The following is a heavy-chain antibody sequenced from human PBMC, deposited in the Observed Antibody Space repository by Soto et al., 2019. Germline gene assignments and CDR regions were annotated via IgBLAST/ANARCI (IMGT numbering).Heavy chain of an antibody. CDR2: IIPLFGTA. CDR3: ARPKGSYSSGYYYFDY. J-gene: IGHJ4*02. D-gene: IGHD6-19*01. Sequence: ASVKVSCKTSGGTFSTYAIYWVRQAPGIVLEWMGAIIPLFGTADYAQKFQGRVTITADESTSTAYMELSSLRSEDTAVYYCARPKGSYSSGYYYFDYRGQGTLVTVSS. CDR1: GGTFSTYA. V-gene: IGHV1-69*13.